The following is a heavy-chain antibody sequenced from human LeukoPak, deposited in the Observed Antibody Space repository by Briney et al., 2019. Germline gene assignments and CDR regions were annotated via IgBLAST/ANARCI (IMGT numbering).Heavy chain of an antibody. CDR2: IYYSGST. D-gene: IGHD2-8*01. V-gene: IGHV4-59*01. CDR3: ARLIEDYYFDY. J-gene: IGHJ4*02. CDR1: GGSISSYY. Sequence: SETLSLTCTVSGGSISSYYWTWIRQPPGKGLEWIGHIYYSGSTNYNPSLKSRVTISVDTSKNQFSLKLSSVTAADTAVYYCARLIEDYYFDYWGQGTLVTVSS.